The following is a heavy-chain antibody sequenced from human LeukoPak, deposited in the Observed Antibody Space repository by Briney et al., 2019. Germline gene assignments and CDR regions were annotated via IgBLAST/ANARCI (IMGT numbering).Heavy chain of an antibody. CDR2: VYSSGNT. J-gene: IGHJ4*02. Sequence: SETLSLTCTVSGGSISLYYWGWIRQPAGKGLEWIGRVYSSGNTNYNPSLRSRVTMSVDMSKNHFSLKLRSVTAADTAVYYCARDGASRQCGGDCSTFDSWGQGALVTVSS. CDR3: ARDGASRQCGGDCSTFDS. D-gene: IGHD2-21*01. CDR1: GGSISLYY. V-gene: IGHV4-4*07.